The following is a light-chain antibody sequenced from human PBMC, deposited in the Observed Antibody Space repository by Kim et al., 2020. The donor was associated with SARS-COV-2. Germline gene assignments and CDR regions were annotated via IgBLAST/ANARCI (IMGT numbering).Light chain of an antibody. CDR1: QGLSGR. Sequence: DIQMTQSPSSVSASVGDTVTITCRATQGLSGRLAWYQQKPGMVPKLLIYEISNLPSGVPSRFSGSGFGTDFTLTLSSLQAEDFATYYCQQGFSFPYTFGQGTKLEI. CDR3: QQGFSFPYT. CDR2: EIS. V-gene: IGKV1-12*01. J-gene: IGKJ2*01.